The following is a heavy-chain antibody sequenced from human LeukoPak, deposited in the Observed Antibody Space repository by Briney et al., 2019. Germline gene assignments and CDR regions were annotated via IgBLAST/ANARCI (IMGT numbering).Heavy chain of an antibody. CDR3: ARLRGYSYGYFDY. Sequence: SETLSLTCAVYGGSFSGYYWSWIRQPPGKGLEWIGEINYSGSTNYNPSLKSRVTISVDTSKNQFSLKLSSVTAADTAVYYCARLRGYSYGYFDYWGQGTLVTVSS. V-gene: IGHV4-34*01. CDR1: GGSFSGYY. J-gene: IGHJ4*02. D-gene: IGHD5-18*01. CDR2: INYSGST.